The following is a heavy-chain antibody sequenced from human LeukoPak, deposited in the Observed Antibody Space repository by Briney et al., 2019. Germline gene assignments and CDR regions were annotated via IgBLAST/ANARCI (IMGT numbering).Heavy chain of an antibody. V-gene: IGHV3-23*01. CDR1: GFTFSSYA. J-gene: IGHJ4*02. CDR3: TTDLWGSYGDY. D-gene: IGHD1-26*01. Sequence: GGSLRLSCAASGFTFSSYAMSWVRQAPGKGLEWVSAISGSGGSTYYADSVKGRFTISRDNSKNTLYLQMNSLKTEDTAVYYCTTDLWGSYGDYWGQGTLVTVSS. CDR2: ISGSGGST.